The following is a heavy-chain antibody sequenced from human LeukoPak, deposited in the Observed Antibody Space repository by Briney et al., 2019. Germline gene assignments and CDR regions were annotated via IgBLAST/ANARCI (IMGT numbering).Heavy chain of an antibody. CDR2: INPSGGST. CDR3: ARDWEGLGEYWYFDL. CDR1: GYTFTSYY. D-gene: IGHD1-26*01. J-gene: IGHJ2*01. Sequence: ASVKVSCKASGYTFTSYYMHWVRQAPGQGLEWMGIINPSGGSTSYAQKFQGRVTMTRDTSTSTAYMELSRLRSDDTAVYYCARDWEGLGEYWYFDLWGRGTLVTVSS. V-gene: IGHV1-46*01.